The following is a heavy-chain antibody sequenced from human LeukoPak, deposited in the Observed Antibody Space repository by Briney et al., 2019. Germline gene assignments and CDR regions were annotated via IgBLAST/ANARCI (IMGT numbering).Heavy chain of an antibody. J-gene: IGHJ4*02. D-gene: IGHD4-23*01. CDR1: GGSISSSSYY. CDR2: IYYSGST. V-gene: IGHV4-39*01. Sequence: SETLSLTCTVSGGSISSSSYYWGWIRQPPGKGLEWIGSIYYSGSTYYNPSLKSRVTISVDTSKNQFSLQLSSVTAADTAVYYCASVFPGDGGNPNFDYWGQGTLVTVSS. CDR3: ASVFPGDGGNPNFDY.